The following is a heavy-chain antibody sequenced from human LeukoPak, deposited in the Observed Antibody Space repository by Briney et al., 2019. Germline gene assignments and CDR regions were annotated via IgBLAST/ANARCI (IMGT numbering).Heavy chain of an antibody. CDR2: INPNADIT. CDR1: GYTFTGYC. D-gene: IGHD3-22*01. CDR3: VRSRLDGYDSGGYLYYFDY. V-gene: IGHV1-2*06. J-gene: IGHJ4*02. Sequence: ASVTVSCTASGYTFTGYCVHWVRQAPGQGLEWIGRINPNADITTYAQKFQGRVTVTRDTSINTAYMELSSLRSGDTAVYYCVRSRLDGYDSGGYLYYFDYWGQGTLVTVSS.